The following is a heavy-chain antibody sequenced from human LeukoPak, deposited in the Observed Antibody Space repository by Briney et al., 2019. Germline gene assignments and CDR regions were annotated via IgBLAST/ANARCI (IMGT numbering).Heavy chain of an antibody. CDR2: INHSGST. J-gene: IGHJ4*02. Sequence: NTSETLSLTCTVSGGSISSYYWSWIRQPPGKGLEWIGEINHSGSTNYNPSLKSRVTISVDTSKNQFSLKLSSVTAADTAVYYCARTVTKAGEPFDYWGQGTLVTVSS. D-gene: IGHD4-17*01. V-gene: IGHV4-34*01. CDR3: ARTVTKAGEPFDY. CDR1: GGSISSYY.